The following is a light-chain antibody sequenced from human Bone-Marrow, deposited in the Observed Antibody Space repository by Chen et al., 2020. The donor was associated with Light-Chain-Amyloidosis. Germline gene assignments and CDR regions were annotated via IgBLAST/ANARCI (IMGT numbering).Light chain of an antibody. Sequence: QSALTQPASVSCSPGLSIPISSTGTSSDVGGDNHVSWYQQHPDKAPKLMIYEVTNRPSWVPDRFSGSKSDNTASLTISGLQTEDEADYFCSSYTITNTHVFGSGTRVTVL. J-gene: IGLJ1*01. CDR3: SSYTITNTHV. CDR1: SSDVGGDNH. V-gene: IGLV2-14*01. CDR2: EVT.